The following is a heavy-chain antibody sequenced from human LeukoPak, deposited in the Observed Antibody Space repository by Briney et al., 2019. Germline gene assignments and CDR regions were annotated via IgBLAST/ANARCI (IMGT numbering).Heavy chain of an antibody. CDR1: GLTFSSYA. CDR2: VRSDGSNK. V-gene: IGHV3-30*02. D-gene: IGHD1-7*01. Sequence: PGGSLRLSCAASGLTFSSYAMHWVRQAPGKGLEWVAFVRSDGSNKYYADSVKGRFTISRDNSKNTLYLQMHSLRAEDTAVYYCAKPPGILELPREYFQHWGQGTLVTVSS. CDR3: AKPPGILELPREYFQH. J-gene: IGHJ1*01.